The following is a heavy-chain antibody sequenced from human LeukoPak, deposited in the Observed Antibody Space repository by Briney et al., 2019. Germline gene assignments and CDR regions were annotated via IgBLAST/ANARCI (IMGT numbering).Heavy chain of an antibody. D-gene: IGHD1-26*01. CDR1: GFIFSDYG. Sequence: GGSLRLSCAASGFIFSDYGMHWVRQAPGKGLEWVGFIRYDGNSQFYADSVKGRFTISRDNGKNTLYLQMNSLGVEDTAVYYCAKDQAGAWGQGTRVTVSS. CDR3: AKDQAGA. J-gene: IGHJ5*02. CDR2: IRYDGNSQ. V-gene: IGHV3-30*02.